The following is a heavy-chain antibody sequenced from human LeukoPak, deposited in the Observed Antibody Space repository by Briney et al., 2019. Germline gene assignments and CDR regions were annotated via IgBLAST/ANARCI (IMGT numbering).Heavy chain of an antibody. Sequence: PGGSLTLSRAASGFTFSNSAMSWVRQAPGKGLEWVSTLSGSGITTYYADSVKGRFTISRDNSKNTLYLQMNTLSAEDSALYYCAKGIYSSGWSYFDYWGHGTLVTVSS. CDR3: AKGIYSSGWSYFDY. J-gene: IGHJ4*01. CDR2: LSGSGITT. D-gene: IGHD6-19*01. CDR1: GFTFSNSA. V-gene: IGHV3-23*01.